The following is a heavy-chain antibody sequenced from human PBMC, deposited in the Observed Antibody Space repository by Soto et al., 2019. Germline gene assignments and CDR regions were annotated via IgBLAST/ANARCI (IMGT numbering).Heavy chain of an antibody. Sequence: GGSLRLSCAASGFTFSSYGMHWVRQAPGKGLEWVAVISYDGSNKYYADSVKGRFTISRDNSKNTLYLQMNSLRAEDTAVYYCAKDPGYCTNGVCYTKGYFDYWGQGTLVTVSS. CDR1: GFTFSSYG. CDR3: AKDPGYCTNGVCYTKGYFDY. CDR2: ISYDGSNK. V-gene: IGHV3-30*18. D-gene: IGHD2-8*01. J-gene: IGHJ4*02.